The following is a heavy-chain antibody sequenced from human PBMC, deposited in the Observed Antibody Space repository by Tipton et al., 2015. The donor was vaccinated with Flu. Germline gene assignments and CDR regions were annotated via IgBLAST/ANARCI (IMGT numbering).Heavy chain of an antibody. V-gene: IGHV4-38-2*01. D-gene: IGHD4-11*01. CDR3: ARRDFSNYVSDPKSWLDR. CDR2: IHRSGSA. J-gene: IGHJ5*02. CDR1: GDSISNVYF. Sequence: TLSLTCAVSGDSISNVYFWGWIRQPPGKGLEWIATIHRSGSADYNPSLKSRVTVSVDTSKNQFSLEMRSVTAADMAVYYCARRDFSNYVSDPKSWLDRWGQGILVTVSS.